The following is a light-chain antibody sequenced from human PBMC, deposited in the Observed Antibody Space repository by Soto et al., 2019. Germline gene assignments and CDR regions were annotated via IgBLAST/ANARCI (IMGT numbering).Light chain of an antibody. Sequence: QSVLTQPPSASGTPGQRVTISCSGSISNIGSNFIYWYQQLPGTAPKLLIYRNNERPSGVPDRFSGSKSGTSASLAISGLRSEDEADYHCAAWDDTLSGVVFCGGTKVTVL. CDR3: AAWDDTLSGVV. J-gene: IGLJ2*01. CDR2: RNN. V-gene: IGLV1-47*01. CDR1: ISNIGSNF.